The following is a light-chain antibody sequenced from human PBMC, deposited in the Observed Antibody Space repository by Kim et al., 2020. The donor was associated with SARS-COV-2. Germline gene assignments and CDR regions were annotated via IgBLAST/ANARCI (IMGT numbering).Light chain of an antibody. Sequence: SYELTQPPSLSVAPGNTARITCAGNNLRSKSVHWYQQKPGQAPVLVIYYDSDRPSGIPERFSGSNSGNTATLTISRVEAGDEADYYCQVWDTGSAHWVFGGGTQLTVL. CDR3: QVWDTGSAHWV. CDR1: NLRSKS. V-gene: IGLV3-21*04. CDR2: YDS. J-gene: IGLJ3*02.